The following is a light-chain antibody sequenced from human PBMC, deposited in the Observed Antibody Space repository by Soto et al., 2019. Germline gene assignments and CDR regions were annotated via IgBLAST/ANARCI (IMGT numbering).Light chain of an antibody. CDR2: YNN. J-gene: IGLJ2*01. CDR3: QVWYSGTDQVV. Sequence: SYELTQTPSVSVAPGETATITCGGNNIGSRSVHWYQQRPGQAPVMVISYNNDRPSGIPERFSGSNSGNTATLTISRVEAGHEADYYCQVWYSGTDQVVFGGGTKLTVL. CDR1: NIGSRS. V-gene: IGLV3-21*04.